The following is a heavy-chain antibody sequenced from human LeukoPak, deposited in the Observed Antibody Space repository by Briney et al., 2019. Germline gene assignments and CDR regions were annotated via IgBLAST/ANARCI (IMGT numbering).Heavy chain of an antibody. J-gene: IGHJ4*02. V-gene: IGHV3-33*05. Sequence: GGSLRLSCAASGFTFSSYGMHWVRQAPGKGLEWVALISYDGSDKYYADSVQGRFTISRDNSQNTLYLQMNTLRAEDTAVYYCSKSEISNSYYRPVEDWGQGTLVTVSS. CDR1: GFTFSSYG. D-gene: IGHD5-18*01. CDR2: ISYDGSDK. CDR3: SKSEISNSYYRPVED.